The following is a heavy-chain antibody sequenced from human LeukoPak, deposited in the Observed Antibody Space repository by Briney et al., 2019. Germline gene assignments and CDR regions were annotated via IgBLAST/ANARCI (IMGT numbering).Heavy chain of an antibody. J-gene: IGHJ4*02. D-gene: IGHD3-22*01. Sequence: GGSLRLSCAASGFTFSSYEMNWVRQAPGKGLEWVSSISSSSSYIYYADSVKGRFTISRDNAKNSLYLQMNSLRAEDTAVYYCARDLRSSGYYAFDYWGQGTLVTASS. CDR2: ISSSSSYI. CDR1: GFTFSSYE. V-gene: IGHV3-21*01. CDR3: ARDLRSSGYYAFDY.